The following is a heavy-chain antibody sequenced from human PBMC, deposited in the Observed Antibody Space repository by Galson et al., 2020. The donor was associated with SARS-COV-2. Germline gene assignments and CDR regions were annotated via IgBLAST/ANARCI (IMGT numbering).Heavy chain of an antibody. CDR2: IHHSGTT. CDR3: ALRNDYTWET. D-gene: IGHD5-12*01. V-gene: IGHV4-4*02. Sequence: SETLSLTCAVSGDSVINNWWSWVRQPPEKGLEWIGEIHHSGTTNYNPSLRSRVSMSLDTSKNQFSLQLTSVTAADTAVYYCALRNDYTWETWGPGTMVTVSS. J-gene: IGHJ4*02. CDR1: GDSVINNW.